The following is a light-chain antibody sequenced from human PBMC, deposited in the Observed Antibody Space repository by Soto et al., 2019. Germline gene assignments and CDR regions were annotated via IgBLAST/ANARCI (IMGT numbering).Light chain of an antibody. J-gene: IGKJ1*01. CDR3: QQCNNWPLT. CDR2: GAS. CDR1: QSVSSN. Sequence: EIVMTQSPATLSVSPGERATLSCRASQSVSSNLAWYQQKPGQAPRLLIYGASTRATGIPARFSGSGSGTEFTLTISSLQSEDFAVYYCQQCNNWPLTFGQGTKV. V-gene: IGKV3-15*01.